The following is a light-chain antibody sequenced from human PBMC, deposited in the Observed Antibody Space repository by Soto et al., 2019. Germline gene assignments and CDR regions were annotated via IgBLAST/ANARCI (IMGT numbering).Light chain of an antibody. CDR3: QQRMNWHLT. CDR1: QTVTNH. CDR2: DAS. V-gene: IGKV3-11*01. Sequence: EIVLTQSPATLSLSPGGRATLSCRASQTVTNHLAWYQQKAGQAPRLLIFDASTRASGTPPRFSGSGSGTDFTLTISRVDPDDFAVYYCQQRMNWHLTFGGGTRVEIK. J-gene: IGKJ4*01.